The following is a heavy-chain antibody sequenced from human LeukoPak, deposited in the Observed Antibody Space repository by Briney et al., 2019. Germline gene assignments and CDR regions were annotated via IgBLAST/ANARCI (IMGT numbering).Heavy chain of an antibody. Sequence: SVKVSCKASGGTFSSYAISWVRQAPGQGLEWMGGIIPIFGTANYAQKFQGRVTITRNTSISTAYMELSSLRSEDTAVYYCARVFVGYCSSADCYNYYYYMDVWGKGTTVTVSS. CDR2: IIPIFGTA. V-gene: IGHV1-69*05. D-gene: IGHD2-2*01. J-gene: IGHJ6*03. CDR3: ARVFVGYCSSADCYNYYYYMDV. CDR1: GGTFSSYA.